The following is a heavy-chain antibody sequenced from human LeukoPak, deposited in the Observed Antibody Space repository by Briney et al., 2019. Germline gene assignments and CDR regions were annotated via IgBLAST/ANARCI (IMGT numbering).Heavy chain of an antibody. D-gene: IGHD2/OR15-2a*01. J-gene: IGHJ3*02. CDR1: GFTFNNEW. V-gene: IGHV3-7*01. CDR2: IKQEGSKK. Sequence: GGSLRLSCAASGFTFNNEWMTWVRQAPGRGLEGVANIKQEGSKKNYVGSVQGRFTISTDNAKNSVYLQMNSLRAEDTAVYYCARAILYEADAKPVSYRGYAFDIWGQGTMVTVSS. CDR3: ARAILYEADAKPVSYRGYAFDI.